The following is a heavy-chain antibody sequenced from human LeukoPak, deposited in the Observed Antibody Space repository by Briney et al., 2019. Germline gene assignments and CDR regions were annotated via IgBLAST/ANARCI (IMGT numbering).Heavy chain of an antibody. CDR1: GGSFSGYY. J-gene: IGHJ4*02. CDR3: ARDMTPGGY. Sequence: SETLSLTCAVYGGSFSGYYWSWIRQPPGKGLEWIGYIYYSGSTNYNPSLKSRVTISVDTSKNQFSLKLSSVTAADTAVYYCARDMTPGGYWGQGTLVTVSS. V-gene: IGHV4-59*01. CDR2: IYYSGST. D-gene: IGHD4-23*01.